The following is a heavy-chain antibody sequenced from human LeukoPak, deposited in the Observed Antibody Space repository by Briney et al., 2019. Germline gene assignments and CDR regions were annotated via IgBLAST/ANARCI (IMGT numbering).Heavy chain of an antibody. CDR1: GGSFSGYY. D-gene: IGHD3-3*01. J-gene: IGHJ6*03. CDR3: ARARRRYYDFWSGYYPRPYYYYYMDV. V-gene: IGHV4-34*01. CDR2: INHSGST. Sequence: SETLSLTCAVYGGSFSGYYWSWIRQPPGKGLEWLGEINHSGSTNYNPSLKSRVTISVDTSKNQFSLKLSSVTAADTAVYYCARARRRYYDFWSGYYPRPYYYYYMDVWGKGTTVTVSS.